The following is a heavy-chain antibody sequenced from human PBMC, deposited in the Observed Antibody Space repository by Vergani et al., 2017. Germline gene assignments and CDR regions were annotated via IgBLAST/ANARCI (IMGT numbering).Heavy chain of an antibody. CDR3: SRGRGYSFGYSDY. Sequence: EVQLVESGGGLVPPGRSLRLSCAASGFSFGDSAMTWVRQAPGKGLEWVAFIRNKAYGGTTEYAASVKGRFTSSRDDSKRLAYLQLSGLKTEDTAVYFCSRGRGYSFGYSDYWGQGTLVTVSS. CDR1: GFSFGDSA. CDR2: IRNKAYGGTT. D-gene: IGHD5-18*01. J-gene: IGHJ4*02. V-gene: IGHV3-49*04.